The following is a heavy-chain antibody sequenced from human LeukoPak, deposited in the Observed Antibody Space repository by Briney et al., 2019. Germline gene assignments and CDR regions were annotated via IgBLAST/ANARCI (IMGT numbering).Heavy chain of an antibody. CDR3: AKEARTFGDPGHFDY. V-gene: IGHV3-23*01. CDR1: GFTFSSYA. CDR2: ISASGGST. Sequence: GGSLRLSCAVSGFTFSSYAMRWVRQAPGKGLEWVSVISASGGSTDYADSVKGRFTISRDNSKNTLYLQMNSLRAEDTAVYYCAKEARTFGDPGHFDYWGQGTPVTVSS. J-gene: IGHJ4*02. D-gene: IGHD3-10*01.